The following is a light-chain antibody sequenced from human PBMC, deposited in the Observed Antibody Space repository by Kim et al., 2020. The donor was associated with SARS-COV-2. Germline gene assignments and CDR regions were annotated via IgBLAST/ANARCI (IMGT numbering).Light chain of an antibody. V-gene: IGKV3-15*01. CDR2: GVS. Sequence: VSPGRRVTHSCRASQSVNSNLAWYQQKPGQAPRLLNYGVSTRATGIPARFSGSGSGTEFTLTINSLRSEDFAVYFCQHDSKRLPWTFGQGTKVEI. CDR1: QSVNSN. J-gene: IGKJ1*01. CDR3: QHDSKRLPWT.